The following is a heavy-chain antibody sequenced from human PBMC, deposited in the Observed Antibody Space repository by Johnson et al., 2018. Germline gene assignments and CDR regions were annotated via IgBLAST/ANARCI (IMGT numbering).Heavy chain of an antibody. CDR1: KFTFSSFW. J-gene: IGHJ6*03. Sequence: VQLQESGGGLVQPGGSLRLSCAASKFTFSSFWMHWVRQAPGKGLVWVSRINSDGSSSIYADSVKGRFTISRDKPQNPVYLQMNSLTTEDTGVYYCARTMRPRWGGNYYYYMDVWGKGTTVTVSS. CDR2: INSDGSSS. CDR3: ARTMRPRWGGNYYYYMDV. V-gene: IGHV3-74*01. D-gene: IGHD3-16*01.